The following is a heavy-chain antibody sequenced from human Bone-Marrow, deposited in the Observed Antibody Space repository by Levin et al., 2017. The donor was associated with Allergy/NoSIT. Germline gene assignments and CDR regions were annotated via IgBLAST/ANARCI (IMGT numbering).Heavy chain of an antibody. Sequence: GASVKVSCKASGYTFTSYDINWVRQATGQGLEWMGWMNPNSGNTGYARKFQGRVTMTRNTSISTAYMDLSSLRSDDTAVFYCARGDWVAATVYYMDVWGKGTTVTVSS. CDR3: ARGDWVAATVYYMDV. CDR2: MNPNSGNT. CDR1: GYTFTSYD. J-gene: IGHJ6*03. V-gene: IGHV1-8*01. D-gene: IGHD2-15*01.